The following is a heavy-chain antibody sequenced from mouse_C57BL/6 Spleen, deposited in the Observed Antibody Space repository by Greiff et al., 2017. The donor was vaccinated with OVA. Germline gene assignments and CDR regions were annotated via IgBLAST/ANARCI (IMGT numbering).Heavy chain of an antibody. CDR3: AIGVTTYYYAMDY. Sequence: VQLQQSGPELVKPGASVKISCKASGYTFTDYYMNWVKQSHGKSLEWIGDINPNNGGTSYNQKFKGKATLTVDKSSSTAYMELRSLTSEDSAVYYCAIGVTTYYYAMDYWGQGTSVTVSS. V-gene: IGHV1-26*01. CDR2: INPNNGGT. CDR1: GYTFTDYY. J-gene: IGHJ4*01. D-gene: IGHD2-2*01.